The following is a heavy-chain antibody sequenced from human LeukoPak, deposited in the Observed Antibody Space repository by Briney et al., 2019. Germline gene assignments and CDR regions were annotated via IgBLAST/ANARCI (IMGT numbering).Heavy chain of an antibody. CDR1: GFTFSTYS. J-gene: IGHJ3*02. CDR3: ARGRSITLLRGVAMSDGSDI. CDR2: IDTSGTYI. V-gene: IGHV3-21*01. D-gene: IGHD3-10*01. Sequence: GGSLRLSCAASGFTFSTYSMNWVRQAPGKGLEWVSFIDTSGTYIYYGESMKGRFTISRDNAKNSLYLQMNGLRAEDTAVYYCARGRSITLLRGVAMSDGSDIWGQGTMVAVSS.